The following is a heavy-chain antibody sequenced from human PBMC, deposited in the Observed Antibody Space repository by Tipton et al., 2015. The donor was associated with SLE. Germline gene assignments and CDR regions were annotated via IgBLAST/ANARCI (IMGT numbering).Heavy chain of an antibody. Sequence: TLSLTCTVSGGSISSSSYYWGWIRQPPGKGLEWIGSIYYSGSTYYNPSLKSRVTISVDTSKNQFSLKLSSVTAADTAVYYCASQGCGGDCPDYWGQGTLVTVSS. D-gene: IGHD2-21*01. CDR1: GGSISSSSYY. CDR2: IYYSGST. CDR3: ASQGCGGDCPDY. J-gene: IGHJ4*02. V-gene: IGHV4-39*01.